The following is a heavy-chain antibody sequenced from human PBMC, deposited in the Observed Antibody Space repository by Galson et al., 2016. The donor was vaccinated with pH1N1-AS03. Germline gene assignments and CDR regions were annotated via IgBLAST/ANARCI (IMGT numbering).Heavy chain of an antibody. J-gene: IGHJ4*02. CDR1: SASISSYY. CDR2: IYYTGTT. CDR3: AAGSPAPFDY. Sequence: ETLSLTCTFSSASISSYYLSWIRQPPGKGLEWIGYIYYTGTTNYNPSLKSRVTISVDTSKNQFSLKLSSVTAADTAVSYCAAGSPAPFDYWGQGTLFTVSS. V-gene: IGHV4-59*01.